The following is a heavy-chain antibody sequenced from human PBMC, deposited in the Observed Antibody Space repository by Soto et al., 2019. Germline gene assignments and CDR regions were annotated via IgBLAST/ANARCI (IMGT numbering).Heavy chain of an antibody. Sequence: GGSLRLSCATSGFTFNDTWMNWVRQAPGKGLEWVSAISGSGGSTYYADSVKGRFTISRDNSKNTLYLQMNSLRAEDTAVYYCANFPIFSYWGQGTLVTVSS. J-gene: IGHJ4*02. CDR3: ANFPIFSY. CDR2: ISGSGGST. D-gene: IGHD3-3*01. CDR1: GFTFNDTW. V-gene: IGHV3-23*01.